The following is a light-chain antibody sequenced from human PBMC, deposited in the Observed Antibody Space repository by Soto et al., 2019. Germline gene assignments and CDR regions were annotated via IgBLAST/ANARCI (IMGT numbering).Light chain of an antibody. CDR1: SSDVGGYNY. CDR2: EVS. V-gene: IGLV2-14*01. Sequence: QSALTQPASVSGSPGQSITISCTGTSSDVGGYNYVSWYQQHPGKAPKLMIYEVSNRPSGVSNRFSGSKSGNTASLTISGLQAEDEAQYYCCSYAGSYTFVFGSGTKVTVL. J-gene: IGLJ1*01. CDR3: CSYAGSYTFV.